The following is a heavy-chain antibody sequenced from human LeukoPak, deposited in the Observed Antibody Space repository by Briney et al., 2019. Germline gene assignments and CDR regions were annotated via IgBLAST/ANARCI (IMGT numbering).Heavy chain of an antibody. CDR1: GGSISSSNW. V-gene: IGHV4-4*02. CDR3: ARLRTRSSSRGSAFDI. CDR2: IYHSGST. Sequence: TSETLSLTCAVSGGSISSSNWWSWVRQPPGKGLEWIGEIYHSGSTNYNPSLKSRVTISVDRSNNQFSLKLSSVTAADTAVYYCARLRTRSSSRGSAFDIWGQGTMVTVSS. D-gene: IGHD6-13*01. J-gene: IGHJ3*02.